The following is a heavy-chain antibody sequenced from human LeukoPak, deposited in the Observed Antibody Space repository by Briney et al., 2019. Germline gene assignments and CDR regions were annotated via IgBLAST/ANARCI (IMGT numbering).Heavy chain of an antibody. V-gene: IGHV1-2*06. Sequence: ASVKVSCKASGYTFTSYGISWVRQAPGQGLEWMGRINPNSGGTNYAQKFQGRVTMTRDTSISTAYMELSRLRSDDTAVYYCARVGDSSGNPLDYWGQGTLVTVSS. D-gene: IGHD3-22*01. J-gene: IGHJ4*02. CDR2: INPNSGGT. CDR1: GYTFTSYG. CDR3: ARVGDSSGNPLDY.